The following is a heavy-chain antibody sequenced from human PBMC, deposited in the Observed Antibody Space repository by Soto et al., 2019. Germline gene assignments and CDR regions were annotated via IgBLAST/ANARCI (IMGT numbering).Heavy chain of an antibody. Sequence: EVQLLESGGGLVQPGGSLRLSCAASGFTFSSYAMSWVRQAPGKGLEWVSAISGSGGSTYYADSVKGRFTISRDNSKNTLYMKMNSLRAEDTAVYYCAKGPEVATMPPFNWFDPWGQGTLVTVSS. CDR3: AKGPEVATMPPFNWFDP. J-gene: IGHJ5*02. CDR1: GFTFSSYA. D-gene: IGHD5-12*01. V-gene: IGHV3-23*01. CDR2: ISGSGGST.